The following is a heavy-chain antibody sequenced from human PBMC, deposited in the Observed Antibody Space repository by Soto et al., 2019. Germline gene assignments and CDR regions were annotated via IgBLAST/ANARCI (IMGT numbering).Heavy chain of an antibody. D-gene: IGHD3-16*01. V-gene: IGHV4-31*03. CDR1: GGSVNSGGYY. Sequence: LSLTCTVSGGSVNSGGYYWTWIRQHPGKGLEWIGYIYYSGTAYYNPSLKRRVSISLDPSKNQFSLKLSSVTAADTAVYYCARGATTFPGELVDYWGQGTLVTVSS. J-gene: IGHJ4*02. CDR2: IYYSGTA. CDR3: ARGATTFPGELVDY.